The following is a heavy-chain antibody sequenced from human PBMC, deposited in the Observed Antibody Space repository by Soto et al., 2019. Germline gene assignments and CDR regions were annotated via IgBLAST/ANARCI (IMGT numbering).Heavy chain of an antibody. CDR3: ARDFFDGFAVVLEGSAPGGFDP. CDR2: ISAYNGNT. D-gene: IGHD2-15*01. J-gene: IGHJ5*02. V-gene: IGHV1-18*01. Sequence: QVQLVQSGAEVKKPGASVKVSCKASGYTFTSYGISWVRQAPGQGLEWMGWISAYNGNTNYAQKLQGRVTMTTDISTGTAYMELRSLRSDDTAVYYCARDFFDGFAVVLEGSAPGGFDPWGQGTLVTVSS. CDR1: GYTFTSYG.